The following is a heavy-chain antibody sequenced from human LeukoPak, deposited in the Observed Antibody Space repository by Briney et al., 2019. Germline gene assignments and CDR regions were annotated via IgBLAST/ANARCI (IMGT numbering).Heavy chain of an antibody. CDR2: IWYDGSNK. D-gene: IGHD4-23*01. CDR1: GFTFSSYS. V-gene: IGHV3-33*08. Sequence: GGSLRLSCAASGFTFSSYSMHWVRQAPGKGLEWVAVIWYDGSNKYYADSVKGRFTISRDNSKNTLYLQMNSLRAEDTAVYYCARGSHGGNPWDYGMDVWGQGTTVTVSS. J-gene: IGHJ6*02. CDR3: ARGSHGGNPWDYGMDV.